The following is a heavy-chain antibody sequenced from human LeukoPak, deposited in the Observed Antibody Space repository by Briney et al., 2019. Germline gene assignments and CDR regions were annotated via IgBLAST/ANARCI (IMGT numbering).Heavy chain of an antibody. D-gene: IGHD2-15*01. CDR3: ATDGGGGTYSGFHH. J-gene: IGHJ1*01. V-gene: IGHV3-33*03. Sequence: PGGSLRLSCAASGFGFSNYGMPWVRQAPGKGLEWVAVIWYDGSNTYYTDSVKGRFTISRDNSKNTLYLQKNSLRAEDTAVYYCATDGGGGTYSGFHHWGQGTLVTVSS. CDR2: IWYDGSNT. CDR1: GFGFSNYG.